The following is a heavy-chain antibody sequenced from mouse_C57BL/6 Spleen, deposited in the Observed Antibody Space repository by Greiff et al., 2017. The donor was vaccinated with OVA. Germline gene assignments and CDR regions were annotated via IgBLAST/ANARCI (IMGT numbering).Heavy chain of an antibody. CDR2: IYPGNSDT. D-gene: IGHD1-1*01. Sequence: VQLQQCGTVLARPGASVKMSCKTSGYTFTSYWMHWVKQRPGQGLEWIGAIYPGNSDTSYNQKFKGKAKLTAVTSASTAYMELSSLTNEDSAVYYCTRSPYYYGSSYAMDYWGQGTSVTVSS. CDR1: GYTFTSYW. J-gene: IGHJ4*01. CDR3: TRSPYYYGSSYAMDY. V-gene: IGHV1-5*01.